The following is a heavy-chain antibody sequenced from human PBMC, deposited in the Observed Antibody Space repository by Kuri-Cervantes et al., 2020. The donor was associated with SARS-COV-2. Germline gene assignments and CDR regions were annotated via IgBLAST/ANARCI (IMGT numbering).Heavy chain of an antibody. CDR3: AGRLRFSHSDSFDI. CDR2: INPNSGGT. J-gene: IGHJ3*02. V-gene: IGHV1-2*02. CDR1: GYTFTGYY. Sequence: ASVKVSCKASGYTFTGYYMHWVRQALGQGLEWRGWINPNSGGTNYAQKFQGRVTMTRDTSISTAYMELSRLRSDDTAVYYCAGRLRFSHSDSFDIWGQGTMVTVSS. D-gene: IGHD3-3*01.